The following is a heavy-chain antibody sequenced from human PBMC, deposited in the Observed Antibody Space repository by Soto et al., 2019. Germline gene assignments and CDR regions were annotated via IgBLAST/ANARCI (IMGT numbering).Heavy chain of an antibody. D-gene: IGHD4-17*01. CDR1: GGSISSTKYY. V-gene: IGHV4-39*02. Sequence: KPSETLSLTCTVSGGSISSTKYYWGWIRQPPGKGLEWIGSIYYSGSTYYNPSLKSRLTMSIDTSKNHFSLKLSSVTAADTAVYYCARRPPTTVTTAYYGMDVWGQGTPVTGSS. CDR3: ARRPPTTVTTAYYGMDV. J-gene: IGHJ6*02. CDR2: IYYSGST.